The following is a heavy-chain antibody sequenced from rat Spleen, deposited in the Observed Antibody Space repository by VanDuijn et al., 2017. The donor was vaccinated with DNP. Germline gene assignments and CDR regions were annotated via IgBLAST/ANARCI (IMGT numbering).Heavy chain of an antibody. V-gene: IGHV5-29*01. D-gene: IGHD1-12*01. Sequence: EVQLVESGGGLVQPGRSLKLSCAASGFTFSKYGMAWVRQTPTKGLEWVAALSFDGSSTYYRDSVKGRFTISRDNAQSTLYLQMDSLRSEDTATYYCARHRTIMPYYYAMDAWGQGASVTVSS. CDR1: GFTFSKYG. J-gene: IGHJ4*01. CDR3: ARHRTIMPYYYAMDA. CDR2: LSFDGSST.